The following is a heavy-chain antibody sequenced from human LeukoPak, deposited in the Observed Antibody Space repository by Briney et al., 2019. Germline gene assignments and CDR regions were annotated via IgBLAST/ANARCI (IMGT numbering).Heavy chain of an antibody. D-gene: IGHD6-13*01. CDR2: ISGSGSST. Sequence: GGSLRLSCADPGFTFSSSAMSWVRPAPGKGLEWVSAISGSGSSTYYADSVKGRFTISRDNSKNTLYLQMNSLRAEDTAVYYCARDLTYSCSPSDNWFDPWGQGTLVTVSS. J-gene: IGHJ5*02. V-gene: IGHV3-23*01. CDR3: ARDLTYSCSPSDNWFDP. CDR1: GFTFSSSA.